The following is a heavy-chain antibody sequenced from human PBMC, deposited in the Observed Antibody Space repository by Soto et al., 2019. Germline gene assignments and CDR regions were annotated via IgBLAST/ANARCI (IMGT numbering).Heavy chain of an antibody. CDR1: GGSISSGGYY. V-gene: IGHV4-31*03. CDR2: IYYSGST. Sequence: SETLSLTCTVPGGSISSGGYYWSWIRQHPGKGLEWIGYIYYSGSTYYNPSLKSRVTISVDTSKNQFSLKLSSVTAADTAVYYCARASGDYYYGMDVWGQGTTVTVSS. CDR3: ARASGDYYYGMDV. J-gene: IGHJ6*02.